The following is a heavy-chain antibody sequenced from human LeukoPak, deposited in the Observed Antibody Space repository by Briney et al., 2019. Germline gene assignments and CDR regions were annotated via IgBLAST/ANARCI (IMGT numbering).Heavy chain of an antibody. J-gene: IGHJ4*02. Sequence: PSETLSLTCTVSGGSISSGGYYWSWIRQHPGKGLEWIGYIYYSGSIYYNPSLKSRVTISVDTSKNQFSLKLSSVTAADTAVYYCARAGTPRFRESPHFDYWGQGTLVTVSS. CDR3: ARAGTPRFRESPHFDY. V-gene: IGHV4-31*03. D-gene: IGHD3-10*01. CDR1: GGSISSGGYY. CDR2: IYYSGSI.